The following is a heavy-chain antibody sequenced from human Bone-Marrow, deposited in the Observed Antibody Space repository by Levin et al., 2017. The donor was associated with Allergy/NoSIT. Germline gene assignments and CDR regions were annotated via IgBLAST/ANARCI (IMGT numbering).Heavy chain of an antibody. CDR3: ARDYTMGSSEGPKDWFDP. J-gene: IGHJ5*02. Sequence: PGGSLRLSCAASGFTFSSYAMHWVRQAPGKGLEWVAVISYDGSNKYYADSVKGRFTISRDNSKNTLYLQMNSLRAEDAAVYYCARDYTMGSSEGPKDWFDPWGQGTLVTVSS. V-gene: IGHV3-30*04. CDR1: GFTFSSYA. CDR2: ISYDGSNK. D-gene: IGHD6-6*01.